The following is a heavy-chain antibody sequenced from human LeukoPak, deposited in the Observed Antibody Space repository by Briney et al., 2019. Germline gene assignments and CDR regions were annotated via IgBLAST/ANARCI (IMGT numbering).Heavy chain of an antibody. D-gene: IGHD2-2*01. CDR1: GGSISSGGYY. Sequence: PSQTLSLTCTVSGGSISSGGYYWSWIRQPPGKGLEWIGYIYYSGSTNYNPSLKSRVTISVDTSKNQFSLKLSSVTAADTAVYYCARSRGRGVVPAAIGYWGQGSLVTVSS. CDR2: IYYSGST. V-gene: IGHV4-61*08. CDR3: ARSRGRGVVPAAIGY. J-gene: IGHJ4*02.